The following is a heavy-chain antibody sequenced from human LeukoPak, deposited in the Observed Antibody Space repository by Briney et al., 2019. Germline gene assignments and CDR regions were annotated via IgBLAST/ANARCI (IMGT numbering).Heavy chain of an antibody. CDR2: INHSGST. Sequence: PSETLSLTCAVYGGSFSGYYWSWIRQPPEKGLEWIGEINHSGSTNYNPSLKSRVTMSVDTSKNQSSLELSSVTAADTAVYYCARDRAYCSGGSRPPDDYFDYWGQGTLVTVSS. D-gene: IGHD2-15*01. CDR1: GGSFSGYY. CDR3: ARDRAYCSGGSRPPDDYFDY. J-gene: IGHJ4*02. V-gene: IGHV4-34*01.